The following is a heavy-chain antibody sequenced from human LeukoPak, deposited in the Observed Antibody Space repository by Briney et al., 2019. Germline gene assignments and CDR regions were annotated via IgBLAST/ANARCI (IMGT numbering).Heavy chain of an antibody. D-gene: IGHD6-19*01. CDR2: IYSGGST. V-gene: IGHV3-53*01. Sequence: GVSLGSSCEASGLTAFGNYISGFGRPPGKGLEWVSTIYSGGSTYYADPVKGRFTISRDTSKNTLYLQMNSLRAEDTAVYYCARDQGSPSDYWGQGTLVTVSS. J-gene: IGHJ4*02. CDR3: ARDQGSPSDY. CDR1: GLTAFGNY.